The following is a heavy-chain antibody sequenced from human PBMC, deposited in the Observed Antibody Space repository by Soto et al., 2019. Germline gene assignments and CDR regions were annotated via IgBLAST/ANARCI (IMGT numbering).Heavy chain of an antibody. V-gene: IGHV3-74*01. D-gene: IGHD2-15*01. Sequence: GGSLRLSCAASRFTFSSYWMHWVRQAPGKGLVWVSRINSDETSTTYADSVKGRFTISRDNAKNTLYLQMNSLRAEDTAVYYCVRDKKGGFAATPFNILDVWGQGTTVTVSS. CDR1: RFTFSSYW. CDR3: VRDKKGGFAATPFNILDV. CDR2: INSDETST. J-gene: IGHJ6*02.